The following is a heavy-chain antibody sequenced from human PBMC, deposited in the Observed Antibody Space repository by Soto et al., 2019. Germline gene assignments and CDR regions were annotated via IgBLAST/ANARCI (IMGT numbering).Heavy chain of an antibody. J-gene: IGHJ4*02. CDR3: ARDQVGASSFDY. D-gene: IGHD1-26*01. Sequence: QVQLVQSGAELRKPGSAVKLSCKASGGTFSNSPISWVRRIPGQGPEWMGRIIPSPARTIYSRKFRGRVTLTADKSTQTVYMTLSSLTTEDSGVYYCARDQVGASSFDYWGQGTRVTVSS. CDR2: IIPSPART. V-gene: IGHV1-69*08. CDR1: GGTFSNSP.